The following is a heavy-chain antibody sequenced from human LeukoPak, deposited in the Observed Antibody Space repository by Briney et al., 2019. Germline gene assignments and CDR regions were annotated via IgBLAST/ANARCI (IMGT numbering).Heavy chain of an antibody. CDR3: ARVPHYYDTSGYSYFDY. CDR1: GFTFSSNA. Sequence: GGSLRLSCAASGFTFSSNAMSWVRQAPGKGPEWLSGISASGGTRYYADSVKGRFTISKDNSKNALYQQMDSLRAEDTAVYYCARVPHYYDTSGYSYFDYWGQGSRVTVSS. D-gene: IGHD3-22*01. V-gene: IGHV3-23*01. CDR2: ISASGGTR. J-gene: IGHJ4*02.